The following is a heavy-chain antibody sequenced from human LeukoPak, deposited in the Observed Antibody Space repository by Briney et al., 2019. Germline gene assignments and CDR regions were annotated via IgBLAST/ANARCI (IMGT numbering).Heavy chain of an antibody. Sequence: PSETLSLTCTVSGGSISSSSYYWGWIRQPPGKGLEWIGSIYYSGSTYYNPSLKSRVTISVDTSMNQFSLKLSSVTAADTAVYYCARHLPLHYSSSLGYFQHWGQGTLVTVSS. J-gene: IGHJ1*01. D-gene: IGHD6-13*01. V-gene: IGHV4-39*01. CDR2: IYYSGST. CDR1: GGSISSSSYY. CDR3: ARHLPLHYSSSLGYFQH.